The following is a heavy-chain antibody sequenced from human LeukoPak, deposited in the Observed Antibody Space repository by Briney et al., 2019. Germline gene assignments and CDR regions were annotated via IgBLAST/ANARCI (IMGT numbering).Heavy chain of an antibody. CDR1: GYTFTSYY. CDR3: ARPDSGGYFLFDS. J-gene: IGHJ4*02. Sequence: ASVKVSCTASGYTFTSYYMHWVRQAPGQGLEWMGWINPYNGNTNYALKLQGRATVTTDTSTSTAYMELRSLRSDDTAVYYCARPDSGGYFLFDSWGQGTLVTVSS. D-gene: IGHD3-22*01. V-gene: IGHV1-18*04. CDR2: INPYNGNT.